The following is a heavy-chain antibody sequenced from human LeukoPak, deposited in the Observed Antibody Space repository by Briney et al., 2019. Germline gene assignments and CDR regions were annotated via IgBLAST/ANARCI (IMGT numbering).Heavy chain of an antibody. J-gene: IGHJ3*01. D-gene: IGHD3-10*01. CDR2: VGVGHDT. V-gene: IGHV3-13*01. CDR3: ARESGGSGTLPYDF. CDR1: GFTLSSYE. Sequence: GGSLRLSCAASGFTLSSYEMHWVRQPSGKGLEWVSAVGVGHDTFYGGSVKGRFTISRDNARNSVYLQMHSLRAEDTGVYYCARESGGSGTLPYDFWGHGTMVTVSS.